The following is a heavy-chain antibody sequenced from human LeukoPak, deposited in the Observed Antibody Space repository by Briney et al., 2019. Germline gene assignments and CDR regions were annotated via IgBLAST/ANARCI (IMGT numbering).Heavy chain of an antibody. D-gene: IGHD3-3*02. CDR2: ICDDGSNK. V-gene: IGHV3-33*01. J-gene: IGHJ4*02. Sequence: PGRSLRLSCAASGFTFSSYGMHWVRQAPGKGLEGVAVICDDGSNKYYADSVKGGFTISRDNSKNTLYLQMNSLRAEDTAVYYCARDRSLAPLDYWGQGTLVTVSS. CDR3: ARDRSLAPLDY. CDR1: GFTFSSYG.